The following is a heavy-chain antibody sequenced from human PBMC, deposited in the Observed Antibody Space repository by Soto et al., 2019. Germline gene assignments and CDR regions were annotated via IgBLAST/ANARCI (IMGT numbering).Heavy chain of an antibody. Sequence: PSETLSLTCTVSGGSISSGGYYWSWIRQHPGKGLGWIGYIYYSGSTYYNPSLKSRVTISVDTSKNQFSLKLSSVTAADTAVYYCARASMVGGMDVWGQGTTVTVSS. J-gene: IGHJ6*02. CDR2: IYYSGST. V-gene: IGHV4-31*03. CDR3: ARASMVGGMDV. D-gene: IGHD2-15*01. CDR1: GGSISSGGYY.